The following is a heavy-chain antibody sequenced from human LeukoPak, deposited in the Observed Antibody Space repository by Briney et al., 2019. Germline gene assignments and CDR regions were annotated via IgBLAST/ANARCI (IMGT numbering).Heavy chain of an antibody. CDR2: FGAAGDT. Sequence: GGSLRLSCAASGFPFSTYDMHWVRQATGKGLEWVSTFGAAGDTYYSESVKGRFTISRDDAKNSLSLHMNSLRGGDTAVYYCVRESVLAVAGTNYYYGMDVWGLGTTVTVSS. CDR3: VRESVLAVAGTNYYYGMDV. CDR1: GFPFSTYD. J-gene: IGHJ6*02. V-gene: IGHV3-13*01. D-gene: IGHD6-19*01.